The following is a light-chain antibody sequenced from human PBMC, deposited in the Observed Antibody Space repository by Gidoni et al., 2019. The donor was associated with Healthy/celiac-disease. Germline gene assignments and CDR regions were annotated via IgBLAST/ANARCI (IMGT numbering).Light chain of an antibody. CDR1: QSISIR. J-gene: IGKJ1*01. CDR3: QQVNCYSAT. Sequence: DSQMTQSPSTLSASVGDRVTITCRASQSISIRLAWYQQKPRKAPNLLIYKASSLESGVPSTFSGNGSGTEFTLTISSLQPEDFATYYWQQVNCYSATFGQGTKVEIK. V-gene: IGKV1-5*03. CDR2: KAS.